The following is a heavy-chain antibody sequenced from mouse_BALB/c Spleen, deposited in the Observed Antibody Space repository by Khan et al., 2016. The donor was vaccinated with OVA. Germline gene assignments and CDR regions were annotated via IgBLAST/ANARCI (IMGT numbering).Heavy chain of an antibody. Sequence: QIQLVQSGPELKKPGETVKISCKASGYTFTNYGMNWVKQAPGKGLKWMGWINTYTGEPTYTGDFKGRFTFSFESSASTAYLQINTLKNEDMATDFCARGSSYLYFDVWGAGTTVTVAS. J-gene: IGHJ1*01. CDR1: GYTFTNYG. CDR2: INTYTGEP. CDR3: ARGSSYLYFDV. V-gene: IGHV9-1*02.